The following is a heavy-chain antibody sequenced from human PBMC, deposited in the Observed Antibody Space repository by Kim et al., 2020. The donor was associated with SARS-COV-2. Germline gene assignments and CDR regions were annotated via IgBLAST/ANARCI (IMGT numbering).Heavy chain of an antibody. CDR3: ARERGGPAAIFVGKDV. CDR1: GGTFSSYT. V-gene: IGHV1-69*04. Sequence: SVKVSCKASGGTFSSYTISWVRQAPGQGLEWMGRIIPILGIANYAQKFQGRVTITADKSTSTAYMELSSLRSEDTAVYYCARERGGPAAIFVGKDVWGQGTTVTVSS. J-gene: IGHJ6*02. CDR2: IIPILGIA. D-gene: IGHD2-2*01.